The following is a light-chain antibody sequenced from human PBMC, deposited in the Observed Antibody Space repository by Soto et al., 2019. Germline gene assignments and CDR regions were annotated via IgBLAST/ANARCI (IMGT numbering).Light chain of an antibody. V-gene: IGLV2-18*02. J-gene: IGLJ1*01. CDR2: EVN. Sequence: QAVVNQAPSGSGGPGQAVTISCTGNRIDVGNYNRVSWYQQPPGTAPKLMIYEVNNRPSGVPDRFSGSKSGNTASLTISGLQAEDEADYYCNSYTTSSTYVFGTGTKVT. CDR1: RIDVGNYNR. CDR3: NSYTTSSTYV.